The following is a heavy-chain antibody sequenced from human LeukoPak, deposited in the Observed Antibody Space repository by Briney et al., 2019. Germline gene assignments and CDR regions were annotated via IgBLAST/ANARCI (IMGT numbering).Heavy chain of an antibody. CDR3: ASGYYYDSSGDFDY. CDR1: GFTFSSYG. Sequence: GRSLRLSCAASGFTFSSYGMHWVRQAPGGGVEWVAVIWYDGSNTYYADSVKGRFTISRDNSKNTLYLQMNSLRAEDTAVHYCASGYYYDSSGDFDYWGQGTLVTVSS. CDR2: IWYDGSNT. D-gene: IGHD3-22*01. V-gene: IGHV3-33*01. J-gene: IGHJ4*02.